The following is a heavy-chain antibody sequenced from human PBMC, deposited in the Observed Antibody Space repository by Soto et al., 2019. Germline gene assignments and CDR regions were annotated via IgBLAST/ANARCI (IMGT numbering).Heavy chain of an antibody. Sequence: ASVKVSCKGSGYTFNNYGITWVRQAPGQGLEWMGWISAHNGNTNYAQKLQGRLKLTTGTSTSTAYMALRSLRYDDTAVYYCARGEGFFDGLDVWGLGTTVTVSS. CDR1: GYTFNNYG. D-gene: IGHD1-26*01. J-gene: IGHJ6*02. CDR3: ARGEGFFDGLDV. CDR2: ISAHNGNT. V-gene: IGHV1-18*01.